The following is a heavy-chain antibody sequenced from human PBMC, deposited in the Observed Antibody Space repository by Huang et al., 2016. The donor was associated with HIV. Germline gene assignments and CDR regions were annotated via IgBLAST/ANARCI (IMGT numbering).Heavy chain of an antibody. Sequence: VQLQESGPGLVKPSQTLSLSCNVSGASIASGSYFWNWIRQPAGGGLEWLGHIYTTGSTDYNPSLEGRVAVSSDTSKNQFSLSLRSVTAADTAVDFCARGRVTSSGVVQSYDYWGQGSLVTVSS. CDR3: ARGRVTSSGVVQSYDY. V-gene: IGHV4-61*09. D-gene: IGHD3-3*01. J-gene: IGHJ4*02. CDR1: GASIASGSYF. CDR2: IYTTGST.